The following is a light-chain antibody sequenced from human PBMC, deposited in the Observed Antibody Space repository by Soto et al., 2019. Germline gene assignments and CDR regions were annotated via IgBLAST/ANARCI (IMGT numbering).Light chain of an antibody. V-gene: IGKV1-39*01. Sequence: DIQMTQSPSSLSASVGDRVTITCRASQSISSYLNWYQQKPGKAPTLLIYAASSLQSGVPSRFSGSGSGTDFTLTISSLQHEDFATYYCQQSYSTPRTFGQGTKVEIK. CDR1: QSISSY. J-gene: IGKJ1*01. CDR3: QQSYSTPRT. CDR2: AAS.